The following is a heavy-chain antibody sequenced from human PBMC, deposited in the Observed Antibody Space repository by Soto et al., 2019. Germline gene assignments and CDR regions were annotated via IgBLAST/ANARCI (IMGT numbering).Heavy chain of an antibody. D-gene: IGHD3-16*01. J-gene: IGHJ5*02. CDR2: IYYSWST. CDR3: ARDKHHFAYLSGPLYSWLDA. Sequence: SETLSLTCTVSGGSISGGCYYWSWIRQHPGRGLEWIGDIYYSWSTYYNPSLRSRVLISVDTSQNHFSLRLSSVTAADTAVYFCARDKHHFAYLSGPLYSWLDAWGQVTLVTVSS. V-gene: IGHV4-31*03. CDR1: GGSISGGCYY.